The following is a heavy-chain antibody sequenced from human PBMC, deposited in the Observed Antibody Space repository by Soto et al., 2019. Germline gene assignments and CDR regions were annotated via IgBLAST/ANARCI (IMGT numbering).Heavy chain of an antibody. CDR2: ISYDGSTK. V-gene: IGHV3-30-3*02. CDR3: AEVGRSGHYFDH. CDR1: GFTFTRNA. Sequence: QVQLVESGGGVVQPGRSLRLSCAASGFTFTRNAMQWVRQAPGKGLEWAAVISYDGSTKYYADSVKGRFTISRDNSKNTLYLQMNSLSDEDTAVYYCAEVGRSGHYFDHWGQGTLVTVSS. J-gene: IGHJ4*02.